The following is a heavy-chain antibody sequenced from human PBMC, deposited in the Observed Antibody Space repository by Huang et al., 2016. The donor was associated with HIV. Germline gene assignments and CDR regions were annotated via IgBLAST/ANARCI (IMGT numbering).Heavy chain of an antibody. CDR3: ARLAGGTWSYYFDL. Sequence: EVELVQSGTEVKKPGESLKISCKGSGYIFTTSWIGWGRQMPGKGLEWMGISYPGDSDTRYSPAFQGQVTMSVDKSINTAYLHWSSLKASDTAMYYCARLAGGTWSYYFDLWGQGALVTVSS. J-gene: IGHJ4*02. D-gene: IGHD3-10*01. CDR1: GYIFTTSW. V-gene: IGHV5-51*03. CDR2: SYPGDSDT.